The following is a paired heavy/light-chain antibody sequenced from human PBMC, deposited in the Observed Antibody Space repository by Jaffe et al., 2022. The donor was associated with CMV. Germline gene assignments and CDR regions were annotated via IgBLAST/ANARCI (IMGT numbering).Light chain of an antibody. J-gene: IGKJ5*01. Sequence: EIVLTQSPATLSLSPGERATLSCRASQSVSSYLAWYQQTPGQAPRLLIYETSNRATGIPARFSGSGSGTDFTLTISSLEPEDFAVYYCQQRSDWPTFGQGTRLESK. V-gene: IGKV3-11*01. CDR3: QQRSDWPT. CDR2: ETS. CDR1: QSVSSY.
Heavy chain of an antibody. CDR2: VKSEADGGTI. V-gene: IGHV3-15*01. Sequence: EAHLVESGGGLVKPGESLRLSCAASGFTFSNAWMSWVRQAPGKGLEWVGRVKSEADGGTIDYAAPVEGRFIVSRDDSKNMLYLQMNSLKTEDTAVYYCTADGSYLVAMGYDYWGQGTLVTVSS. CDR3: TADGSYLVAMGYDY. D-gene: IGHD3-16*01. J-gene: IGHJ4*02. CDR1: GFTFSNAW.